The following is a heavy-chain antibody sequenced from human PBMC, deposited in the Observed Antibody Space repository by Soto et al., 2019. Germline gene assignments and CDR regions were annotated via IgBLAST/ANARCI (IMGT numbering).Heavy chain of an antibody. Sequence: QVQLVQSGAAVKKTGSSVNVSCQASGGSFSSYAISWVRQSHGQGLEWMGGIIPIFCTANYAQKFQGRFTSTADKSRSTAYIELSSLRSEETDVYYWANDRTDFWSGSYGQTRPYYCYGMYVCPQGPTVTVSS. D-gene: IGHD3-3*01. J-gene: IGHJ6*02. V-gene: IGHV1-69*06. CDR3: ANDRTDFWSGSYGQTRPYYCYGMYV. CDR2: IIPIFCTA. CDR1: GGSFSSYA.